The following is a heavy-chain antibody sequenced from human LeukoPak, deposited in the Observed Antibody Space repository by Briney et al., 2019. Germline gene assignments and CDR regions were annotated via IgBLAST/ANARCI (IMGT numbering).Heavy chain of an antibody. CDR1: GFTFSSYA. CDR2: ISGSGGST. Sequence: GGSLRLSCTASGFTFSSYAMSWVRQAPGKGLEWVSAISGSGGSTYYADSVKGRFTISRDNSKNTLYLQMNSLRAEDTAVYYCAKNRWYYDILTGPDYWGQGTLVTVSS. V-gene: IGHV3-23*01. J-gene: IGHJ4*02. D-gene: IGHD3-9*01. CDR3: AKNRWYYDILTGPDY.